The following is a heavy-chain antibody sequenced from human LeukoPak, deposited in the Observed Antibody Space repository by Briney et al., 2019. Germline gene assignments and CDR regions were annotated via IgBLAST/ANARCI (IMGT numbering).Heavy chain of an antibody. J-gene: IGHJ3*02. CDR2: VYTSGST. CDR3: ARDGRQRITMDTGALDI. CDR1: GGSISGYY. Sequence: PSETLCLTCTVSGGSISGYYWSWIRQPAGKGLEWLGRVYTSGSTNYNPSLKSRVTISMDTSKNQFSLKLSSVTAADTAVYYCARDGRQRITMDTGALDIWGQGTMVTVSS. D-gene: IGHD3-10*01. V-gene: IGHV4-4*07.